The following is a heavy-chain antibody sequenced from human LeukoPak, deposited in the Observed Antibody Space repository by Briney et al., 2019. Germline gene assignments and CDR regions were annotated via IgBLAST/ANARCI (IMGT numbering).Heavy chain of an antibody. CDR1: GFTFSSYW. CDR2: INNDGSIT. D-gene: IGHD5-24*01. J-gene: IGHJ3*01. V-gene: IGHV3-74*01. Sequence: GGSLRLSCAASGFTFSSYWMHWVRQDPGKGLVWVSHINNDGSITNYADSVKGRFTISRDNAKNSLYLQMNSLRAEDTAVYYCARDREMATRLHDAFDFWGQGTMVTVSS. CDR3: ARDREMATRLHDAFDF.